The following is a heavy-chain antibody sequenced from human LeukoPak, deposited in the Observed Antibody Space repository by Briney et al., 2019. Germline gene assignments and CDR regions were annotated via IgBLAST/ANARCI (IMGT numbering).Heavy chain of an antibody. J-gene: IGHJ3*02. Sequence: GEYLQISCKGSGYSFTSYWIAWVRQMPGKGLEWMGIIYPGDSYTTYSPSFQGQVTISADKSISTAYLQWRSLKASDTAMYYCARRSGSDALDIWGQGTIVSVSS. V-gene: IGHV5-51*01. CDR3: ARRSGSDALDI. CDR1: GYSFTSYW. CDR2: IYPGDSYT. D-gene: IGHD3-10*01.